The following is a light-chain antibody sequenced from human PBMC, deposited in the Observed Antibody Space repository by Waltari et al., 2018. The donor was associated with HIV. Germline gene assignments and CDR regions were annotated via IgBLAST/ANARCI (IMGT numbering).Light chain of an antibody. Sequence: QSALTQPPSASGPPGPSVTIPCPGTSSDVGGSTYASWYQQPPGKAPKLMIYEVNKRPSGVPDRFSGSKSANTASLTVSGLQADDEADYYCNSYAGSNNWVFGGGTKLTVL. CDR1: SSDVGGSTY. CDR3: NSYAGSNNWV. J-gene: IGLJ3*02. V-gene: IGLV2-8*01. CDR2: EVN.